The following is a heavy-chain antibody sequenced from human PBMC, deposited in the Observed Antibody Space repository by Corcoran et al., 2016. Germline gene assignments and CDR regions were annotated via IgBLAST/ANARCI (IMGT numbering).Heavy chain of an antibody. Sequence: QLQLQESGPGLVKPSETLSLTCTVSGGSISSSSYYWGWIRQPPGKGLGWIGSIYYSGSTYYNPSLKSRVTISVDTSKNQFSLKLSSVTAANTAVYCCARYNGVRGVTPSDYYYGMDVWGQGTTVTVSS. J-gene: IGHJ6*02. D-gene: IGHD3-10*02. CDR3: ARYNGVRGVTPSDYYYGMDV. CDR2: IYYSGST. CDR1: GGSISSSSYY. V-gene: IGHV4-39*07.